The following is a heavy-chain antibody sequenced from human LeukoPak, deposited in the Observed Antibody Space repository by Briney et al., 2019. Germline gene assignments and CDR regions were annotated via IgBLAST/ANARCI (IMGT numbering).Heavy chain of an antibody. V-gene: IGHV3-30*14. Sequence: GRSLRLTCAASGFTFSTYAMHRVRQAPGKGLEWVAITSYDGSNKYYGDSVKGRFTISRENSKNTVYLQMNSLRAEDTAVYYCARESNSGYYLSYWGQGTLVTVSS. D-gene: IGHD3-22*01. J-gene: IGHJ4*02. CDR1: GFTFSTYA. CDR2: TSYDGSNK. CDR3: ARESNSGYYLSY.